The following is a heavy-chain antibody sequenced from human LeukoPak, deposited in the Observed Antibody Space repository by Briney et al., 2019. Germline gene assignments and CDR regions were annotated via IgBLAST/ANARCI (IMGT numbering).Heavy chain of an antibody. J-gene: IGHJ4*02. CDR2: ISSSSSTI. Sequence: GGSLRLSCAASGFTFSSYSMNWVRQAPGKGLEWVSYISSSSSTIYYADSVKGRFTISRDNAKNSLYLQMNSLRAEDTAVYYCARVPTPGIAAAGTGYWGQGTLVTVSS. V-gene: IGHV3-48*01. D-gene: IGHD6-13*01. CDR3: ARVPTPGIAAAGTGY. CDR1: GFTFSSYS.